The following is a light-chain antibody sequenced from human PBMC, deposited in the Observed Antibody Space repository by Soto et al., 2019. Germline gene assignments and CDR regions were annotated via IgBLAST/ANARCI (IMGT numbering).Light chain of an antibody. Sequence: QSALTQPASVSGSPGQSITISCTGTSSDIGTYNLLSWYQQHPGKAPKLMIYEGSKRPSGVSNRFSASKSGNTASLTISGLQAEDEADYYCCPYAGSRPVVFGGGTQLTVL. V-gene: IGLV2-23*01. CDR1: SSDIGTYNL. CDR2: EGS. J-gene: IGLJ2*01. CDR3: CPYAGSRPVV.